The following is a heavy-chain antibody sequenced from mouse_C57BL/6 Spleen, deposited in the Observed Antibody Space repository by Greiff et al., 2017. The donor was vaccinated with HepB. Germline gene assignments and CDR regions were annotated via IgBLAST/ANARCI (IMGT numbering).Heavy chain of an antibody. V-gene: IGHV5-17*01. Sequence: DVKLMESGGGLVKPGGSLKLSCAASGFTFSDYGMHWVRQAPEKGLEWVAYISSGSSTIYYADTVKGRFTISRDNAKNTLFLQMTSLRSEDTAMYYCASLTGTGDYYAMDYWGQGTSVTVSS. CDR1: GFTFSDYG. J-gene: IGHJ4*01. CDR3: ASLTGTGDYYAMDY. D-gene: IGHD4-1*01. CDR2: ISSGSSTI.